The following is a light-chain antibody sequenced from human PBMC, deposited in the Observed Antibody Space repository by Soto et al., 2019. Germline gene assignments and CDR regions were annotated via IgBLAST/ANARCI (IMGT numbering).Light chain of an antibody. CDR3: QQYYSIPRT. CDR2: WAS. V-gene: IGKV4-1*01. CDR1: QSVLYSSNNKNY. Sequence: DIVMTQSPDSLAVSLGERATINCKSSQSVLYSSNNKNYLAWYQQKPGQPPKLLIYWASTRESGVPDRFSGSGSETDFTLTVSSLQAEDVAVYYCQQYYSIPRTFGQGTKVKIK. J-gene: IGKJ1*01.